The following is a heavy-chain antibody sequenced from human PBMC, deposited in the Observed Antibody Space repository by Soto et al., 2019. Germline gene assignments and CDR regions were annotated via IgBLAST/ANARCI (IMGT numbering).Heavy chain of an antibody. CDR1: GFTFSSYS. D-gene: IGHD2-2*02. V-gene: IGHV3-21*01. CDR3: ARDRRGVVPAAIHYGMDV. Sequence: PGGSLRLSCAASGFTFSSYSMNWVRQAPGKGLEWVSSISSSSSYIYYADSVKGRFTISRDNAKNSLYLQMNSLRAEDTAVYYCARDRRGVVPAAIHYGMDVWGQGTTVTVSS. J-gene: IGHJ6*02. CDR2: ISSSSSYI.